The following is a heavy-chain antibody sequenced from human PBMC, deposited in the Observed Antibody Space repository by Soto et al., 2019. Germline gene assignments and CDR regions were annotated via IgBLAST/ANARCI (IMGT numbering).Heavy chain of an antibody. D-gene: IGHD3-10*01. V-gene: IGHV3-66*01. Sequence: GGSLRLSCAAPGFTVSSNYMSWVRQAPGKGLEWVSVIYSGGSTYYADSVKGRFTISRDNSKNTLYLQMNSLRAEDTAVYYCARGIDILWFGPVDYWGQGTLVTVSS. CDR2: IYSGGST. CDR1: GFTVSSNY. J-gene: IGHJ4*02. CDR3: ARGIDILWFGPVDY.